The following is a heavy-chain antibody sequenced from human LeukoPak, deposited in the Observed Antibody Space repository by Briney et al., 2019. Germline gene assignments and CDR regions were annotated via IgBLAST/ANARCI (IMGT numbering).Heavy chain of an antibody. CDR2: IYYSGT. D-gene: IGHD3-16*01. V-gene: IGHV4-59*01. CDR3: ARDPWGDIGATP. CDR1: GGSISPYY. J-gene: IGHJ5*02. Sequence: SETLSLTCTVSGGSISPYYWSWIRQLPGKGLEWIGYIYYSGTSYSPSLKSRVTMSLDTSKNQFSLKLSSVTAADTAVYYCARDPWGDIGATPWGQGILVTVSS.